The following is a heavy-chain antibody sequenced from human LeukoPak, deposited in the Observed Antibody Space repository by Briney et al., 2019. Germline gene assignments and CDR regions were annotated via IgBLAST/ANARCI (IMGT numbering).Heavy chain of an antibody. Sequence: PSQTLSLTCTVSGGSISSGGYYWSWIRQPPGKGLEWIGYIYHSGSTYYNPSLKSRVTISVDRSKNQFSLKLSSVTAADTAVYYCARDQGDYGDQNDWYFDLWGRSTLVTVSS. V-gene: IGHV4-30-2*01. CDR1: GGSISSGGYY. D-gene: IGHD4-17*01. CDR3: ARDQGDYGDQNDWYFDL. CDR2: IYHSGST. J-gene: IGHJ2*01.